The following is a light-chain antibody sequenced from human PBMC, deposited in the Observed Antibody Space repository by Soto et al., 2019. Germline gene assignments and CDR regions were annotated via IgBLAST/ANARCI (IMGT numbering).Light chain of an antibody. CDR2: KTS. CDR3: HQYNSYWT. CDR1: QSIGSW. Sequence: DTQMTHSPSTLSASVGDRVTITCRASQSIGSWLAWYQQKPGKAPKLLIYKTSILENGVPSRFSGSGSGTEFTLSISSLQPDDFATYYCHQYNSYWTFGQGTKVDNK. J-gene: IGKJ1*01. V-gene: IGKV1-5*03.